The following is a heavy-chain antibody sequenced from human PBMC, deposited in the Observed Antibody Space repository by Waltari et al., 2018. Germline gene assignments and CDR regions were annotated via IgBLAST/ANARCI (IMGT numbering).Heavy chain of an antibody. Sequence: EVQLVQSGAEVKKPGESLKISCKGSGYSFTSYWIGWVRQMPGKGLEWMGIIYPGDSYTRYSPSFQGQVTISADKSISTAYLQWSSLKASDTAMYYCARGVDFRVGALLHFDYWGQGTLVTVSS. D-gene: IGHD1-26*01. CDR3: ARGVDFRVGALLHFDY. CDR2: IYPGDSYT. J-gene: IGHJ4*02. CDR1: GYSFTSYW. V-gene: IGHV5-51*01.